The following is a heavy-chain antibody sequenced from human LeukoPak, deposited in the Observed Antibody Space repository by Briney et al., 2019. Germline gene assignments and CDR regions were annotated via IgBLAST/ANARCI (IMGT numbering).Heavy chain of an antibody. CDR2: IYTSGST. D-gene: IGHD2-8*01. J-gene: IGHJ5*02. V-gene: IGHV4-4*07. Sequence: SETLSLTCTVSGGSISSYYWSWIRQPAGKGLEWIGRIYTSGSTNYNPSLKSRVTMSVDTSKNQFSPKLSSVTAADTAVYYCARDRLMVYAGPWFDPWGQGTLVTVSS. CDR1: GGSISSYY. CDR3: ARDRLMVYAGPWFDP.